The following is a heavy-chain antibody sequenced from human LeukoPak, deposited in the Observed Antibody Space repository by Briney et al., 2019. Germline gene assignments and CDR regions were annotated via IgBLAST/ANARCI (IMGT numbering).Heavy chain of an antibody. Sequence: GGSLRLSCAASGFTFINYGMHWVRQAPGKGLDWVAFIHYDGSNKYYADSVKGRFTISRDNAKNSLYLQMNSLRAEDTAVYYCARDVPYYYESSGYYSLGFDIWGQGTMVTVSS. J-gene: IGHJ3*02. CDR1: GFTFINYG. D-gene: IGHD3-22*01. CDR2: IHYDGSNK. CDR3: ARDVPYYYESSGYYSLGFDI. V-gene: IGHV3-30*02.